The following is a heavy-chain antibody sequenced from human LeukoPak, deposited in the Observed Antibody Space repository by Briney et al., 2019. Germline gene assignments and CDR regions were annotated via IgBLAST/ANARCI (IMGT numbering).Heavy chain of an antibody. J-gene: IGHJ4*02. CDR2: IKSGGSGT. CDR1: GFTFSSYW. D-gene: IGHD5-18*01. CDR3: VLRGYTYGGFDY. Sequence: GGSLRLSCAASGFTFSSYWMHWVRQAPGKGLVWVSRIKSGGSGTNYADSVQGRFTISRDNAKNTLYLQMNSLRAEDTAVYYCVLRGYTYGGFDYWGQGTLVTVSS. V-gene: IGHV3-74*01.